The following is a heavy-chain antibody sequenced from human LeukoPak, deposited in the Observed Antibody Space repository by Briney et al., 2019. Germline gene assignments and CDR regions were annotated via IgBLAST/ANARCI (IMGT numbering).Heavy chain of an antibody. CDR1: GFTFSSYA. CDR2: ISGGGGST. D-gene: IGHD4-11*01. CDR3: AKDAFYSNYGIPRFDP. V-gene: IGHV3-23*01. Sequence: GGSLRLSCAASGFTFSSYAMSWVRQAPGKGLEWVSGISGGGGSTYYADSVKGRFTISRDNSKNTLYLQMNSLRAEDTALYYCAKDAFYSNYGIPRFDPWGQGTLVTVSS. J-gene: IGHJ5*02.